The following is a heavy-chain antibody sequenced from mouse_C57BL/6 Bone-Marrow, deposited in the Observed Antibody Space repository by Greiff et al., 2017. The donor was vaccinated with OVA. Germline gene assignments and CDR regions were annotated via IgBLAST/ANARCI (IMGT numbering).Heavy chain of an antibody. Sequence: VQLQQPGTELVKPGASVKLSCKASGYTFTSYWMHWVKQRPGQGLEWIGNINPSNGGTNYNEKFKSKATLTVDKSSSTAYMQLSSLTSEDSAVYYCARGRLRRGYAMDYWGQGTSVTVSS. V-gene: IGHV1-53*01. CDR2: INPSNGGT. D-gene: IGHD2-4*01. CDR1: GYTFTSYW. CDR3: ARGRLRRGYAMDY. J-gene: IGHJ4*01.